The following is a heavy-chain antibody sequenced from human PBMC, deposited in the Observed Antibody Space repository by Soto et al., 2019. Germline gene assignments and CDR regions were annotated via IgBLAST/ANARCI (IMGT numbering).Heavy chain of an antibody. Sequence: SVKVSCKASGCTFSSYAISWVRQAPGQGLEWMGGIIPIFGTANYAQKFQGRVTITADESTSTAYMELSSLRSEDTAVYYCARVATIPSGWFDPWGQGTLVTVSS. CDR3: ARVATIPSGWFDP. CDR2: IIPIFGTA. J-gene: IGHJ5*02. CDR1: GCTFSSYA. D-gene: IGHD5-12*01. V-gene: IGHV1-69*13.